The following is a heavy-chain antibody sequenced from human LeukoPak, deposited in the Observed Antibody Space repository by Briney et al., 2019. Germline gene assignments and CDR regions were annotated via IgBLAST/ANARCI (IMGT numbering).Heavy chain of an antibody. D-gene: IGHD2-8*01. CDR3: AREVPGPNPPYYLDS. J-gene: IGHJ4*02. CDR1: GFSFSSYN. CDR2: ISTSRTM. Sequence: GGSLRLSCAASGFSFSSYNMNWVRQAPGKGLEWVSYISTSRTMYYADSVKGRFTISRDNTKNSLFLQMNSLRAEDTAVYYCAREVPGPNPPYYLDSWGRGTLVTVPS. V-gene: IGHV3-48*01.